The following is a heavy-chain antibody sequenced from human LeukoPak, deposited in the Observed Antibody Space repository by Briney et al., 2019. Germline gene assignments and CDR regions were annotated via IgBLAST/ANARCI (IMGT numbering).Heavy chain of an antibody. Sequence: GASVKVSCKASGYTFTSYGISWVRQAPGQGLEWMGWISAYNGNTNYAQKLQGRVTMTTDTSTSTAYMELRSLRSDDTAVYYCARVGPPLTIFGVVSPNNNWFDPWGQGTLVTVSS. CDR2: ISAYNGNT. CDR3: ARVGPPLTIFGVVSPNNNWFDP. V-gene: IGHV1-18*01. J-gene: IGHJ5*02. D-gene: IGHD3-3*01. CDR1: GYTFTSYG.